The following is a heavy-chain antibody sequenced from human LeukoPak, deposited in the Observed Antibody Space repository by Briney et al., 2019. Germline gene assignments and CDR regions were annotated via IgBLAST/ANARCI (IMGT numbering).Heavy chain of an antibody. D-gene: IGHD6-13*01. Sequence: PSETLSLTCTVSGGSISSYYWSWIRQPPGKGLEWIGYIYYSGSTNYNPSLKSRVTISVDTSKNQYSLKLSSVTAADTAVYYCALIPRYSSSWYGFRDYWGQGTLVTVSS. CDR1: GGSISSYY. CDR2: IYYSGST. V-gene: IGHV4-59*01. CDR3: ALIPRYSSSWYGFRDY. J-gene: IGHJ4*02.